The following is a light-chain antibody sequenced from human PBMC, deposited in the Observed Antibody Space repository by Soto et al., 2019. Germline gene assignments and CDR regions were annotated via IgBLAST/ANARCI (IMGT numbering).Light chain of an antibody. V-gene: IGKV3-15*01. Sequence: EIVMTQSPATLSVSPGERATLSCRPSQSVSSNLAWYHQKPGQAPRLLIYGASTRATGIPSRFSGSGSGTEFTLTISSLQSEDFAVYYCQQYNNWPPWTFGQGTKVEIK. J-gene: IGKJ1*01. CDR1: QSVSSN. CDR2: GAS. CDR3: QQYNNWPPWT.